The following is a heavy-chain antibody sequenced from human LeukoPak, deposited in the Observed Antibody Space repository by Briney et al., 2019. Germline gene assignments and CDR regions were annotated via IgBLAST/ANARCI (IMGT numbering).Heavy chain of an antibody. Sequence: SETLSLTCTVSGGSISSGGYFWSWIRQHPGKGLEWIGYIYYSGSTYYNPSLKSRVTISVDTSKNQFSLKLSSVTAADTAVYYCAGGHNYDYVWGSYRYKVDWFDPWGQGTLVTVSS. J-gene: IGHJ5*02. CDR1: GGSISSGGYF. CDR2: IYYSGST. V-gene: IGHV4-31*03. D-gene: IGHD3-16*02. CDR3: AGGHNYDYVWGSYRYKVDWFDP.